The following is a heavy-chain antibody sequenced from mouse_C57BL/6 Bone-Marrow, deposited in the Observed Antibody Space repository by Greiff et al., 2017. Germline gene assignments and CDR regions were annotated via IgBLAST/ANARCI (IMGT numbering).Heavy chain of an antibody. CDR2: IDPENGDT. CDR3: THEGVTTEVDY. J-gene: IGHJ2*01. V-gene: IGHV14-4*01. CDR1: GFNIKDYY. Sequence: EVKLVESGAELVRPGASVKLSCTASGFNIKDYYMHWVKQRPEQGLEWIGWIDPENGDTEYASKFQGKATITADTSSNTAYLQLSSLTSEDTAVYYCTHEGVTTEVDYGGQGTTLTVSS. D-gene: IGHD2-12*01.